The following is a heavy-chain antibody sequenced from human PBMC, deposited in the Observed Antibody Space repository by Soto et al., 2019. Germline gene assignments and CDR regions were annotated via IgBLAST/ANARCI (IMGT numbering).Heavy chain of an antibody. V-gene: IGHV1-18*01. CDR3: AREDSRYYDSSGSFDY. Sequence: ASVKVSCKASGYTFTSYGMSWLRQAPEQGLEWMGWISAYNGNTNYAQKFQGRVTMTRDTSTSTVYMELSSLRSEDTAVYYCAREDSRYYDSSGSFDYWGQGTLVTVSS. CDR2: ISAYNGNT. J-gene: IGHJ4*02. CDR1: GYTFTSYG. D-gene: IGHD3-22*01.